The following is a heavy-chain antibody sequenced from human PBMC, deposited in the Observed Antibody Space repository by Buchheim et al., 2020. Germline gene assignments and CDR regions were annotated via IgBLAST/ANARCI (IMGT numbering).Heavy chain of an antibody. Sequence: EVQLVESGGGLVQPGGSLRLSCAASGFTFSSYWMHWVRQAPGKGLVWVSRINSDGSSTSYADSVKGRFTISRDNAKTTLYLQMNSLRAEDTAVYYCAGHYQLPPPDYYYYGMDVWGQGTT. CDR3: AGHYQLPPPDYYYYGMDV. CDR2: INSDGSST. CDR1: GFTFSSYW. J-gene: IGHJ6*01. V-gene: IGHV3-74*01. D-gene: IGHD2-2*01.